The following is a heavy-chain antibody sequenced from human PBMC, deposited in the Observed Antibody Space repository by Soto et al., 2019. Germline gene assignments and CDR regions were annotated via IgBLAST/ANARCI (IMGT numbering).Heavy chain of an antibody. Sequence: QVQLVESGGGVVQPGGSLRLSCAASGFTFSSYGMHWVRQAPGKGLEWVAVISYDGSNKYCADSVKGRFTISRDNSKSTLYLKMNSLRAEDTAVYYCAKVRFDYGETPVYYYGMDVWGQGTTVTVSS. D-gene: IGHD4-17*01. J-gene: IGHJ6*02. CDR3: AKVRFDYGETPVYYYGMDV. CDR1: GFTFSSYG. V-gene: IGHV3-30*18. CDR2: ISYDGSNK.